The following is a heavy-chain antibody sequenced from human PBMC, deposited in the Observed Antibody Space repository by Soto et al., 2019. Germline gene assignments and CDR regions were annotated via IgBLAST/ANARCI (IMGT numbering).Heavy chain of an antibody. CDR3: ARAAWFGY. V-gene: IGHV3-48*03. CDR1: GFTFSSYE. Sequence: EVQLLESGGGLVQPGGSLRLSCAASGFTFSSYEMNWVRQAPGMGLEWVSYIGSSGSTIYYADSVKGRFTISRDNAKNSLYLQMNSLRAEDTAVYYCARAAWFGYWGQGTLVTVSS. D-gene: IGHD3-10*01. J-gene: IGHJ4*02. CDR2: IGSSGSTI.